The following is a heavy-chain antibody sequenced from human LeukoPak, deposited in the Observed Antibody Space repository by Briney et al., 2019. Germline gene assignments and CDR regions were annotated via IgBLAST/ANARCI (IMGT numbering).Heavy chain of an antibody. Sequence: PGGSLRLSCAASGFTFSDYYMSWLRQAPGKGLEWVSYISSSGSTIYYADSVKGRFTISRDNAKNSLYLQMNSLRAEDTAVYYCARPMQWLVQPDYWGQGTLVTVSS. CDR2: ISSSGSTI. CDR1: GFTFSDYY. D-gene: IGHD6-19*01. V-gene: IGHV3-11*04. J-gene: IGHJ4*02. CDR3: ARPMQWLVQPDY.